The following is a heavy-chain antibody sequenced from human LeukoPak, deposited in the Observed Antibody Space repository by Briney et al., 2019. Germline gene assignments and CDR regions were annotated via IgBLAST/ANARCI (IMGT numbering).Heavy chain of an antibody. CDR1: GDSISRSSYY. V-gene: IGHV4-39*01. Sequence: SETLSLTCTVFGDSISRSSYYWGWIRQPPGKGRAWIGSIYYSGTTYYNSSLKSRVTISVDTSKNQFSLKMRSVTAADTAVYYCARRRGDFWSDYYAFDYWGQGTLVTISS. J-gene: IGHJ4*02. D-gene: IGHD3-3*01. CDR2: IYYSGTT. CDR3: ARRRGDFWSDYYAFDY.